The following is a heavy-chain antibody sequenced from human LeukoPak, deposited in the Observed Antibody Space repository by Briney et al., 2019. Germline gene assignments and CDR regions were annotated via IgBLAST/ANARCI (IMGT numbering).Heavy chain of an antibody. CDR1: GYSISSGGYS. D-gene: IGHD6-19*01. Sequence: PSETLSLTCTVSGYSISSGGYSWSWIRQPPGKGLEWIGFIYDSGSSYYNPSLKSRVTISVDTSKNQFSLKLNSVTAADTAIYHCARVYSSGWYQWFDPWGQGILVTVSS. CDR3: ARVYSSGWYQWFDP. V-gene: IGHV4-30-4*07. CDR2: IYDSGSS. J-gene: IGHJ5*02.